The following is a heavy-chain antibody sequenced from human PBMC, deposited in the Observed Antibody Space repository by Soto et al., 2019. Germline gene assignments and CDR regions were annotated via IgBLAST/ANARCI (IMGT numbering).Heavy chain of an antibody. Sequence: PGGSLRLSCAASGFTFSSYGMNWVRQAPGKGLEWVSYISSSSSTIYYADSVKGRFTISRDNAKNSLYLQMNSLRAEDTAVYYCARLTIFGVVTDYYYYMDVWGKGTTVTVSS. CDR2: ISSSSSTI. D-gene: IGHD3-3*01. CDR1: GFTFSSYG. J-gene: IGHJ6*03. V-gene: IGHV3-48*01. CDR3: ARLTIFGVVTDYYYYMDV.